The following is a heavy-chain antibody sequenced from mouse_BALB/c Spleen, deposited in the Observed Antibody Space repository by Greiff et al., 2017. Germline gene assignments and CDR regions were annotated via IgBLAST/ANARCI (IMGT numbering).Heavy chain of an antibody. CDR1: GYSFTGYY. J-gene: IGHJ2*01. Sequence: VQLQHSGPDLVKPGASVKISCKASGYSFTGYYMHWVKQSHGQSLEWIGRVNPNNGGNSYNQKFKGKAILTVDKSSSTAYMELRSLTSEDSAVYYCMCYYGSVGYCCDYWGQGTTLTVSS. CDR3: MCYYGSVGYCCDY. CDR2: VNPNNGGN. D-gene: IGHD1-1*01. V-gene: IGHV1-26*01.